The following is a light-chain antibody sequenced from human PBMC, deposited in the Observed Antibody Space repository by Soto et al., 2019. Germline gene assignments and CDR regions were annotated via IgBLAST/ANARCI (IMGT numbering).Light chain of an antibody. V-gene: IGKV3-15*01. J-gene: IGKJ1*01. Sequence: ETVMTQSAATLSVSPGERATLSCRASQSVSSNLAWYQQKPGQAPRLLIYGASTRVTGIPARFSGSGSGTEFTLTISSLQSEDLAVYYCQQYKNWPRTFGQGTKVEIK. CDR1: QSVSSN. CDR3: QQYKNWPRT. CDR2: GAS.